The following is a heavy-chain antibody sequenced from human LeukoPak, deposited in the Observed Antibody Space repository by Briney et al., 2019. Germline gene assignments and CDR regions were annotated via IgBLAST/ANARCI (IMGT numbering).Heavy chain of an antibody. J-gene: IGHJ5*02. V-gene: IGHV3-21*01. D-gene: IGHD4-17*01. CDR3: ARDTHGDYEFDWFDP. CDR1: GFTFSSYS. CDR2: ISSSSSYI. Sequence: GGSLRLSCAASGFTFSSYSMNWVRQAPGKGLEWVSSISSSSSYIYYADSVKGRFTISRNNAKNSLYLQMNSLRDEDTAVYYCARDTHGDYEFDWFDPWGQGTLVTVSS.